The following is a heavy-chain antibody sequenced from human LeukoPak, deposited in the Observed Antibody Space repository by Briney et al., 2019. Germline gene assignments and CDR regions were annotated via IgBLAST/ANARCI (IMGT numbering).Heavy chain of an antibody. Sequence: SETLSLTCTVSGSSISSYYWSWIRQPAGKGLEWIGRIYTSGSTNYNPSLKSRVTMSVDTSKNQFSLKLSSVTAADTAVYYCARDEQCCPLGNWFDPWGQGTLVTVSS. V-gene: IGHV4-4*07. CDR2: IYTSGST. CDR3: ARDEQCCPLGNWFDP. CDR1: GSSISSYY. J-gene: IGHJ5*02. D-gene: IGHD6-19*01.